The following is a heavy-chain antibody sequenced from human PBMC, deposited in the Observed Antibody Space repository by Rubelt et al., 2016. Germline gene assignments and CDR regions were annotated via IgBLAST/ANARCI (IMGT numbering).Heavy chain of an antibody. Sequence: EVQLVESGGGLVQPGGSLRLSCAASGFTFSSYWMHWVRQAPGKGLVWVSRINCGGGSTGYADAVEGRFTISRGNAKNTLYLQMNSLRAEDTAVYYCARDHDLDYWGQGTLVTVSS. CDR3: ARDHDLDY. V-gene: IGHV3-74*01. J-gene: IGHJ4*02. CDR1: GFTFSSYW. D-gene: IGHD3-3*01. CDR2: INCGGGST.